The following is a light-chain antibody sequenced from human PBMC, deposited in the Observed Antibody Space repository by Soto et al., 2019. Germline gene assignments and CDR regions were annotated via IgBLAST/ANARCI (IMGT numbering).Light chain of an antibody. Sequence: DIHMTRSPSSLSASVGDRVTITFGAGQSISIYLNWYQQKPGKAPNVLIYAASSLQSGVPSRFSGSGSGTDFILTISSLQPEDSATYYCQQSFSTPLTFGGGTKVDIK. V-gene: IGKV1-39*01. CDR1: QSISIY. CDR2: AAS. CDR3: QQSFSTPLT. J-gene: IGKJ4*01.